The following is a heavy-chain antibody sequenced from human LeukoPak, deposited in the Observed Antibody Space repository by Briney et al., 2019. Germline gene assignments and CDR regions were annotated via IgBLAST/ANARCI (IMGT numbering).Heavy chain of an antibody. CDR2: ISYGYYI. J-gene: IGHJ2*01. CDR3: ARLMFIAVGNWYFDL. CDR1: GFTFSTFG. D-gene: IGHD3-16*01. V-gene: IGHV3-21*01. Sequence: GGSLRLSCAASGFTFSTFGMIWVRQAPGKGLEWISSISYGYYIYYADAVKARFTISRDNARNSLYLQMNSLRADDTAVYYCARLMFIAVGNWYFDLWGRGTLVNVSS.